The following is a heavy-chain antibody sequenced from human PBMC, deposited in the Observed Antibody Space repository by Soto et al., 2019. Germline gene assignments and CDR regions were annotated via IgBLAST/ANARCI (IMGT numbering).Heavy chain of an antibody. CDR2: IHSDGSST. Sequence: EVQLVESGGGLVRPGGSLRLSCAASGFTFSYYWMHWVSQAPGKGLVWVSRIHSDGSSTTYADFVKGRFIISRDNARNTVDFQMNSVRVEDTAVYYCASWDRAAFDLWGQGTVVTVSS. D-gene: IGHD1-26*01. CDR3: ASWDRAAFDL. J-gene: IGHJ3*01. V-gene: IGHV3-74*01. CDR1: GFTFSYYW.